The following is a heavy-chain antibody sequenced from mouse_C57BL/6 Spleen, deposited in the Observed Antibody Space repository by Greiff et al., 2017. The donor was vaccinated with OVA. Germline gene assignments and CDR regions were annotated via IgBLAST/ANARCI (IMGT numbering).Heavy chain of an antibody. CDR1: GYAFTNYL. D-gene: IGHD3-2*02. Sequence: VQLQQSGAELVRPGTSVKVSCKASGYAFTNYLIEWVKQRPGQGLEWIGVIHPGSGGTNYTEKFQGKATLTADKSSSTAYMQLSSLTSEDSAVYFCARLEHRLRVYYAMDYWGQGTSVTVSS. CDR2: IHPGSGGT. V-gene: IGHV1-54*01. CDR3: ARLEHRLRVYYAMDY. J-gene: IGHJ4*01.